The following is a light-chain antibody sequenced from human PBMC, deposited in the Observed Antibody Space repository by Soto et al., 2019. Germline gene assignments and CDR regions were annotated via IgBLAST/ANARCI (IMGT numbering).Light chain of an antibody. Sequence: DIQMTQSPSSLSASLGDRVTVTCRASQSISTYLNWFQQRPGKAPKLLIYGAYTLQDGVPSRFSGSGSETEFSLTSSSVQPEDFATYYCQQTFGAPRTFGQGTRVDIK. CDR1: QSISTY. V-gene: IGKV1-39*01. J-gene: IGKJ1*01. CDR2: GAY. CDR3: QQTFGAPRT.